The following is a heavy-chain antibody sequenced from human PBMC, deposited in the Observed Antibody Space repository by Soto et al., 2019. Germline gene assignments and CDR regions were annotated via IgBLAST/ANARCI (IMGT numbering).Heavy chain of an antibody. CDR1: GGSISSCGYY. D-gene: IGHD5-12*01. Sequence: PSETLSLTCTVSGGSISSCGYYWNWIRQHPGKGLEWIGYIYYSGSTYYNPSLKSRVTISVDTSKNQFSLKLSSVTAADTAVYYCARDRGRDGYNYEFDYWGQGTLVTVSS. CDR3: ARDRGRDGYNYEFDY. V-gene: IGHV4-31*03. J-gene: IGHJ4*02. CDR2: IYYSGST.